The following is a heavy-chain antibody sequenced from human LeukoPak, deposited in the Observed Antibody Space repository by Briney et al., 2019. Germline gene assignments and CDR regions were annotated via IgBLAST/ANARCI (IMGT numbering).Heavy chain of an antibody. J-gene: IGHJ4*02. V-gene: IGHV3-7*01. CDR2: IKQDGSEK. Sequence: GGSLRLSCAASGFTFSSYWMSWVRQAPGKGLEWVANIKQDGSEKYYVDSVKGRFTISRDNAKNSLFLQVSSLRAEDTAVYFCARGVPSGVDYFDYWGQGTLVTVSS. D-gene: IGHD6-19*01. CDR1: GFTFSSYW. CDR3: ARGVPSGVDYFDY.